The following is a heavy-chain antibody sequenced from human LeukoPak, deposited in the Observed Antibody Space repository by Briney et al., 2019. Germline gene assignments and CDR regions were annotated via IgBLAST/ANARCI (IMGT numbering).Heavy chain of an antibody. D-gene: IGHD3-10*01. J-gene: IGHJ5*02. CDR3: ARDDYRGVTNFDP. CDR2: ISYTGST. Sequence: SETLSLTCTVSGGSVSPYFWSWIRQPPGKGLEWIGYISYTGSTNYNPSLKSRVTISVDTSKNQFSLQLTSVTAADTAVYYCARDDYRGVTNFDPWGQGTLVTVSS. CDR1: GGSVSPYF. V-gene: IGHV4-59*02.